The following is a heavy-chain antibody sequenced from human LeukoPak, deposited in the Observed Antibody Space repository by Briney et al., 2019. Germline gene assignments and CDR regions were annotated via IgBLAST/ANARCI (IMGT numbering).Heavy chain of an antibody. J-gene: IGHJ6*03. V-gene: IGHV4-39*07. CDR3: AKLYYYYYYMDV. CDR1: GGSISSSSYY. Sequence: SETLSLTCTVSGGSISSSSYYWGWIRQPPGKGLEWIGSIYYSGSTYYNPSLKSRVTISVDTSKNQFSLKLSSVTAADTAVYYCAKLYYYYYYMDVWGKGTTVTVSS. D-gene: IGHD1-1*01. CDR2: IYYSGST.